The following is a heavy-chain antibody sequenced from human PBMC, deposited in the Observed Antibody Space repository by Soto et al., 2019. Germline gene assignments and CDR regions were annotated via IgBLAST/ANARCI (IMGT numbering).Heavy chain of an antibody. CDR1: GGSISSGGYY. J-gene: IGHJ6*02. D-gene: IGHD2-15*01. V-gene: IGHV4-31*03. Sequence: SETLSLTCTVSGGSISSGGYYWSWIRQHPGKGLEWIGYIYYSGSTYYNPSLKSRVTISVDTSKNQFSLKLSSVTAADTAVYYCARVRCSGGSYYYGMDVWGQGTTVTVSS. CDR2: IYYSGST. CDR3: ARVRCSGGSYYYGMDV.